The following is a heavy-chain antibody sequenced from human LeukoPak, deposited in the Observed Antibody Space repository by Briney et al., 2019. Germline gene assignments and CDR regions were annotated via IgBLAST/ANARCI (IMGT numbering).Heavy chain of an antibody. D-gene: IGHD6-19*01. CDR3: ARAWLVSDYYYYGMDV. CDR1: GGTFSSYA. J-gene: IGHJ6*02. V-gene: IGHV1-69*01. CDR2: IIPIFGTA. Sequence: GASVKVSCKASGGTFSSYAISWVRQAPGPGLEWMGGIIPIFGTANYAHKFQGRVTITADESTSTAYMELSSLRSEDTAVYYCARAWLVSDYYYYGMDVRGQGTTVTVSS.